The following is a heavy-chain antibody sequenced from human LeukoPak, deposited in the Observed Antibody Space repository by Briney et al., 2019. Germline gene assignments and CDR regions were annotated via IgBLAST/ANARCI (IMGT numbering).Heavy chain of an antibody. CDR3: ARVSGRWLQYNAFDI. CDR1: GYTFTGYY. V-gene: IGHV1-2*02. CDR2: INPNSGGT. D-gene: IGHD5-24*01. J-gene: IGHJ3*02. Sequence: ASVKVSCKASGYTFTGYYMHWVRQAPGQGLEWMGWINPNSGGTNYAQKFQGRGTMTRDTSISTAYMELSRLRCDDTAVYSCARVSGRWLQYNAFDIWGQGTMVTVSS.